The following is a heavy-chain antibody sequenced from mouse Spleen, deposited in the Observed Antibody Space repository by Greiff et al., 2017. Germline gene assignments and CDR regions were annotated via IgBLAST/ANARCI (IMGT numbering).Heavy chain of an antibody. CDR3: ARGDGYYVY. V-gene: IGHV5-6-5*01. CDR1: GFTFSSYA. J-gene: IGHJ2*01. D-gene: IGHD2-3*01. CDR2: ISSGGST. Sequence: EVQLVESGGGLVKPGGSLKLSCAASGFTFSSYAMSWVRQTPEKRLEWVASISSGGSTYYPDSVKGRFTISRDNARNILYLQMSSLRSEDTAMYYCARGDGYYVYWGQGTTLTVSS.